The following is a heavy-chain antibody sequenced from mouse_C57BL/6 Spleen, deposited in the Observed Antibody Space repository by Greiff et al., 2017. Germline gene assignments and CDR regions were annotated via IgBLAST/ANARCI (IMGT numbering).Heavy chain of an antibody. D-gene: IGHD1-1*01. CDR1: GYTFTDYN. CDR3: ARDYYGRNYFDY. Sequence: VHVKQSGPELVKPGASVKMSCKASGYTFTDYNMHWVKQSHGKSLEWIGYINPNNGGTSYNQKFKGKATLTVNKSSSTAYMELRSLTSEDSAVYYCARDYYGRNYFDYWGQGTTLTVSS. V-gene: IGHV1-22*01. J-gene: IGHJ2*01. CDR2: INPNNGGT.